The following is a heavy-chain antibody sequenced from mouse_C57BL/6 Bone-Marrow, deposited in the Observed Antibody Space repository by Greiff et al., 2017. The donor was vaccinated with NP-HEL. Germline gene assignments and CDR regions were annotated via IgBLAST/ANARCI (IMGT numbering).Heavy chain of an antibody. CDR2: ISSGSSTI. Sequence: EVKLVESGGGLVKPGGSLKLSCAASGFTFSDYGMHWVRQAPEKGLEWVAYISSGSSTIYYADTVKGRFTISRDNAKNTLFLQMTSLRSEDTAMYYCARRRAYDYGWFAYWGQGTLVTVSA. D-gene: IGHD2-4*01. V-gene: IGHV5-17*01. J-gene: IGHJ3*01. CDR1: GFTFSDYG. CDR3: ARRRAYDYGWFAY.